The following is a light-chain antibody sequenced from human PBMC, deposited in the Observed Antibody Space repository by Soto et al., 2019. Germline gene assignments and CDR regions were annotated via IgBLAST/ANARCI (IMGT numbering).Light chain of an antibody. Sequence: DIVVTQSPESLAVSLGEGATINCKSSQSVLYSSTKKNYIAWYQQKPGKAPELLIYATYTLQNGVQSRFSGSGFGTDFTLSIRSLQPEDSASYFCKQTDDFPLTVGGGTKVDIK. J-gene: IGKJ4*01. CDR3: KQTDDFPLT. CDR2: ATY. CDR1: QSVLYSSTKKNY. V-gene: IGKV4-1*01.